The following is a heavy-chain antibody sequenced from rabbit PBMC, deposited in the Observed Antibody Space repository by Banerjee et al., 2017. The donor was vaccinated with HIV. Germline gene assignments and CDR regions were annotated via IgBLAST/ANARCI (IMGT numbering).Heavy chain of an antibody. CDR3: ARFSHGGGSYYFNL. J-gene: IGHJ4*01. CDR1: GFDFSDNA. Sequence: QSLEESGGDLVKPEGSLTLTCKASGFDFSDNALCWFRQAPGKGLEWIACIDVGGSGNTKYASWVNGRFTGSKTSSTTVDLKMTSLTAADTATYFCARFSHGGGSYYFNLWGPGTLVTVS. V-gene: IGHV1S40*01. D-gene: IGHD1-1*01. CDR2: IDVGGSGNT.